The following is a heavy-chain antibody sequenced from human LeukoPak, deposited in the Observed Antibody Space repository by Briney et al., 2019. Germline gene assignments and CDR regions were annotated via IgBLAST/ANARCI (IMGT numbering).Heavy chain of an antibody. CDR1: GGSFTDKNW. Sequence: PSGTLSLTCAVSGGSFTDKNWWSWVRQPPGKGLEWIGEINHSGSTNYNPSLKSRVTISVDTSKNQFSLKLSSVTAADTAVYYCARGKYGVVPAAICLWDYWGQGTLVTVSS. J-gene: IGHJ4*02. CDR2: INHSGST. V-gene: IGHV4-4*02. D-gene: IGHD2-2*01. CDR3: ARGKYGVVPAAICLWDY.